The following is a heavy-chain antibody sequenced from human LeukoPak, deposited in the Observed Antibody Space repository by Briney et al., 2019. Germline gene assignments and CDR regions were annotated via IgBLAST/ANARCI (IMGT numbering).Heavy chain of an antibody. CDR3: AKDPRLLWFGELSSDY. V-gene: IGHV3-23*01. CDR1: GFTFSSYG. Sequence: GRSLRLSCAASGFTFSSYGMHWVRQAPGKGLEWVSAISGSGGSTYYADSVKGRFTISRDNSKNTLYLQMNSLRAEDTAVYYCAKDPRLLWFGELSSDYWGQGTLVTVSS. J-gene: IGHJ4*02. D-gene: IGHD3-10*01. CDR2: ISGSGGST.